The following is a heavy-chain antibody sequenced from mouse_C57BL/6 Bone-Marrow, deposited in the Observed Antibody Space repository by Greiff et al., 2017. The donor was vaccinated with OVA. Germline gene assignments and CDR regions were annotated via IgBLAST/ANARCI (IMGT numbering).Heavy chain of an antibody. Sequence: EVKLMESGGGLVKPGGSLKLSCAASGFTFSSYAMSWVRQTPEKRLEWVATISDGGSYTYYPDNVKGRFTISRDNAKNNLYLQISHLKSEDTAMYYCARADGYYAYFDYWGQGTSVTVSS. V-gene: IGHV5-4*03. CDR2: ISDGGSYT. D-gene: IGHD2-3*01. CDR1: GFTFSSYA. J-gene: IGHJ4*01. CDR3: ARADGYYAYFDY.